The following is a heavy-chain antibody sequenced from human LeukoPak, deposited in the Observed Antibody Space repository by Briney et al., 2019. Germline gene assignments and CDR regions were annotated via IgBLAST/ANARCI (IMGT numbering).Heavy chain of an antibody. CDR1: GYSISSGYY. CDR2: ISSSGNT. J-gene: IGHJ5*02. D-gene: IGHD5-12*01. V-gene: IGHV4-38-2*02. Sequence: SETLSLTCTVSGYSISSGYYWGWIRQPPGKRLEWVGSISSSGNTYYNPTLKSRVTISVDTSKNQSSLNLTSVTAADAAVYYCARDLGYSGFDWAPWGQGTLVTVSS. CDR3: ARDLGYSGFDWAP.